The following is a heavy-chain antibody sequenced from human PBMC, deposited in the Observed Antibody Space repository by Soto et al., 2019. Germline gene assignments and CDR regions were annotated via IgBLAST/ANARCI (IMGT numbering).Heavy chain of an antibody. Sequence: EVQLVESGGGLVQPGGSLRLSCAASGFAVSSNSMTWVRQAPGKGLEWVSVIYSGGSTYYVDSVKGRFTISRDNSKNTLYLQMNSLRVEDTAVYYCARRTHCGGDCWYLDYWGQGALVTVSS. CDR1: GFAVSSNS. CDR2: IYSGGST. CDR3: ARRTHCGGDCWYLDY. J-gene: IGHJ4*02. V-gene: IGHV3-53*01. D-gene: IGHD2-21*02.